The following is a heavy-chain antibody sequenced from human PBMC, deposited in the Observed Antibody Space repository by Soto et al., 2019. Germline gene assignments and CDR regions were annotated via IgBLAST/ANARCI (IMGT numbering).Heavy chain of an antibody. CDR2: TYYRSKWYN. V-gene: IGHV6-1*01. Sequence: PSQTLSLTCAISGDSVSSNSAAWNWIRQSPSRGLEWLGRTYYRSKWYNDYAVSVKSRITINPDTSKNQFSLQLNSVTPEDTAVYYCARDYYGSGSYYYYYYMDVWGKGTTVTVSS. CDR3: ARDYYGSGSYYYYYYMDV. J-gene: IGHJ6*03. CDR1: GDSVSSNSAA. D-gene: IGHD3-10*01.